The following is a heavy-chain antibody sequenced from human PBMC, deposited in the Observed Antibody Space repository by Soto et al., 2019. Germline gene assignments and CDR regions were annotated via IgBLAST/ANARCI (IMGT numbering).Heavy chain of an antibody. J-gene: IGHJ4*02. V-gene: IGHV3-30*18. CDR2: ISYDGSNK. D-gene: IGHD2-15*01. CDR3: AKDYCSGGSCCNFDY. Sequence: VAVISYDGSNKYYADSVKGRFTISRDNSKNTLYLQMNSLRAEDTAVYYCAKDYCSGGSCCNFDYWGQGSLVTVSS.